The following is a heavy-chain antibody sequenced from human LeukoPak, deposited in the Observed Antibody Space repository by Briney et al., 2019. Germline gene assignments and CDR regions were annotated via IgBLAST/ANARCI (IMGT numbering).Heavy chain of an antibody. CDR1: GFTFSRYW. D-gene: IGHD5-18*01. Sequence: GGSLRLSCAASGFTFSRYWMSWVRQAPGKGLEWVANIKQDGSEKYYVDSVKGRFTISRDNAKNSLYLQMNSLRAEDTAVYYCARRLLDYWGQGTLVTVSS. CDR3: ARRLLDY. J-gene: IGHJ4*02. CDR2: IKQDGSEK. V-gene: IGHV3-7*01.